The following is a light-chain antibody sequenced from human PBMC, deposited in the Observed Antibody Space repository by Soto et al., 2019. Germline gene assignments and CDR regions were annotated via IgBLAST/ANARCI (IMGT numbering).Light chain of an antibody. CDR3: QQYNNGPRT. J-gene: IGKJ1*01. CDR2: GAS. Sequence: EIVMTQSPATLSVSPGERATLSCRASQTVNSNLAWYQQKPGQAPMLLIYGASTRATGIPARFSGSGSGTEFTLTISSLQSEDFAVYYCQQYNNGPRTFGQGTKVEIK. CDR1: QTVNSN. V-gene: IGKV3-15*01.